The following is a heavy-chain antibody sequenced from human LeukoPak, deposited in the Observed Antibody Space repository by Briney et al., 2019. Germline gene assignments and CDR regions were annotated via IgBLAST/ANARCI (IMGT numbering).Heavy chain of an antibody. V-gene: IGHV3-23*01. CDR2: ISGSGGST. J-gene: IGHJ4*02. CDR1: GFTFSSYA. Sequence: GGSLRLSCAASGFTFSSYAMSWVRQAPGKGLEWVSAISGSGGSTYYADSVKGRLTISRDNSKNTLYLQMNSLRAEDTAVYYCARDPEQYSSSVGDWGQGTLVTVSS. CDR3: ARDPEQYSSSVGD. D-gene: IGHD6-6*01.